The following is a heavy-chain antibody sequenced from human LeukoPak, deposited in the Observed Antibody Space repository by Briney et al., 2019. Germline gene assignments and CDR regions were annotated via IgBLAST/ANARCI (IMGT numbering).Heavy chain of an antibody. V-gene: IGHV4-34*01. CDR3: ARVRLLGYCSSTSCNNYFDY. CDR2: INHSGST. D-gene: IGHD2-2*02. J-gene: IGHJ4*02. CDR1: GGSFSGYY. Sequence: SEALSLTCAVYGGSFSGYYLSWIRQPPGKGLEWIGEINHSGSTNYNPSLKSRVTISVDTSKNQFSLKLSSVTAADTAVYYCARVRLLGYCSSTSCNNYFDYWGQGTLVTVSS.